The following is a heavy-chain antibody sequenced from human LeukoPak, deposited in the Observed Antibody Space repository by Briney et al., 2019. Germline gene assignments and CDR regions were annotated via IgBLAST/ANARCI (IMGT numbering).Heavy chain of an antibody. CDR1: GYTFTSYA. V-gene: IGHV7-4-1*02. CDR3: AREVAIGRAAMEGLLH. Sequence: GASVKVSCKASGYTFTSYAMNWVRQAPGQGLEWMGWINTNTGNPTYAQGFTGRFVFSLDTSVSTAYLQISSLKAEDTAVYYCAREVAIGRAAMEGLLHWGQGTLVTVSS. J-gene: IGHJ4*02. D-gene: IGHD5-18*01. CDR2: INTNTGNP.